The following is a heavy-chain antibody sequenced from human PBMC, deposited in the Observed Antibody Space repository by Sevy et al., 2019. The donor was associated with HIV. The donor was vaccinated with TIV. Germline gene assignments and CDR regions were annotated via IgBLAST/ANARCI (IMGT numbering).Heavy chain of an antibody. V-gene: IGHV4-34*01. CDR1: GGSFSVYY. J-gene: IGHJ5*02. CDR3: ARSPPIVVVPGAPSWFDP. Sequence: SETLSLTCAVHGGSFSVYYWNWIRQPPGKGLEWIGEINHSGSTNYNPSLKSRVTISVDTSKNQFSLNLSSVTAADTAVDYCARSPPIVVVPGAPSWFDPWGQGTLVTVSS. CDR2: INHSGST. D-gene: IGHD2-2*01.